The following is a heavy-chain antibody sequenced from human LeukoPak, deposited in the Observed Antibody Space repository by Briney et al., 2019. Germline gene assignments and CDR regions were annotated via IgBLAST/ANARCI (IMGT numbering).Heavy chain of an antibody. CDR1: GGTFISYA. D-gene: IGHD2-15*01. V-gene: IGHV1-69*04. J-gene: IGHJ4*02. Sequence: SVTVSCTASGGTFISYAISWVRQAPGQGLEWMGRIIPILAIANYAQKFQGTVTITADNSPSTAYMELSSLRSEDTAVYYCASQVVVVAQGRGYFDYWGQGTLVTVSS. CDR2: IIPILAIA. CDR3: ASQVVVVAQGRGYFDY.